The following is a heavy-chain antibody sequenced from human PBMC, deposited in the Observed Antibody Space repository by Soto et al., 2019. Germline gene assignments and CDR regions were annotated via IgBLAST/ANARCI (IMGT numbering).Heavy chain of an antibody. CDR1: VGSISSGGYF. V-gene: IGHV4-31*03. D-gene: IGHD5-18*01. CDR2: IYYSGST. Sequence: QVLLQESGPGLVKPSQTLSLTCTVSVGSISSGGYFWTWIRQHPGKGLEWIGYIYYSGSTSYNPSVKSRVTISQDTSKNKFSLRLTSVTTADTAVYYCAREDYTTMAVDYWGQGTLVTVSS. CDR3: AREDYTTMAVDY. J-gene: IGHJ4*02.